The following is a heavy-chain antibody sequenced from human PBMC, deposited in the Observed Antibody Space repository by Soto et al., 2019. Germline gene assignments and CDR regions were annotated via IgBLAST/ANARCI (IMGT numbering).Heavy chain of an antibody. J-gene: IGHJ6*02. CDR3: AREKASTSLLTHYYYAMDV. CDR1: GYTFINYY. V-gene: IGHV1-46*01. Sequence: ASVKVSCKSSGYTFINYYVHWVRQAPGQGLEWMGMINPSGGRTTYPQKFQGRVTMTRDTSTSTVYVELSSLRSDDTAVFYCAREKASTSLLTHYYYAMDVWGQGTTVTVSS. CDR2: INPSGGRT.